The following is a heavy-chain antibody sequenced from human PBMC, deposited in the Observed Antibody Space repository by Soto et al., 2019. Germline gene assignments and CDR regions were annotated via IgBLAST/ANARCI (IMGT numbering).Heavy chain of an antibody. V-gene: IGHV4-31*03. Sequence: PSETLSLTCTVSGGSISSGGYYWSWIRQHPGKGLEWIGYIYYSGSTYYNPSLKSRVTISVDTSKNQFSLKLSSVTAADTAVYYCARHLRHLYYYYGMDVWGQGTTVTVSS. J-gene: IGHJ6*02. CDR2: IYYSGST. CDR3: ARHLRHLYYYYGMDV. CDR1: GGSISSGGYY.